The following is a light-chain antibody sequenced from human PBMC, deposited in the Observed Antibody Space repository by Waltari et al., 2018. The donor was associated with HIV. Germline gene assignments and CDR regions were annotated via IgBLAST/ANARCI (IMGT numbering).Light chain of an antibody. J-gene: IGLJ3*02. Sequence: QSVLTQPPSTSGTPGQRISVSCSGGSSNIGSNTVNWYQQVPGTAPKLLIFSNNPRPAGVPDRFSGSKSGTSASLAISGLQSEDEADYYCAAWDDSPNGWVFGGGTKLTVL. V-gene: IGLV1-44*01. CDR2: SNN. CDR3: AAWDDSPNGWV. CDR1: SSNIGSNT.